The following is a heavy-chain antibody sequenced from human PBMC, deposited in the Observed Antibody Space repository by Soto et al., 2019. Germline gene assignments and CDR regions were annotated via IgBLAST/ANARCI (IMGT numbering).Heavy chain of an antibody. Sequence: ASVKISCKASGYTFTSYYMHWVRQAPGQGLEWMGIINPSGGSTSYAQKFQGRVTMTRDTSTSTVYMELSSLRSEDTAVYYCARSHRTYYFDYWGQGTLVTVSS. V-gene: IGHV1-46*01. CDR1: GYTFTSYY. J-gene: IGHJ4*02. CDR3: ARSHRTYYFDY. CDR2: INPSGGST. D-gene: IGHD1-1*01.